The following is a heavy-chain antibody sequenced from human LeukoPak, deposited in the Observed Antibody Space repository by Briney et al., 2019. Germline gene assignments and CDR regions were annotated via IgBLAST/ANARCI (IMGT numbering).Heavy chain of an antibody. V-gene: IGHV4-59*08. J-gene: IGHJ3*01. Sequence: SETLSLTCTVSGGSISTYYWSWSRQSPGKGREYIGYINNRGTTHSNPSLKRRDTISVDTYKNHFSLKRKPVTAADTHVYFCGRHEPGWRGAFDFWGQGSMVTVCS. D-gene: IGHD1-14*01. CDR2: INNRGTT. CDR1: GGSISTYY. CDR3: GRHEPGWRGAFDF.